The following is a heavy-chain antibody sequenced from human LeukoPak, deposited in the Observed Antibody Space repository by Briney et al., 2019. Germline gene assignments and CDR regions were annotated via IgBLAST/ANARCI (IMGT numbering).Heavy chain of an antibody. CDR1: GGTFSSYA. CDR3: ARGVVPRQHHYYGMDV. D-gene: IGHD2-2*01. Sequence: SVKVSCKASGGTFSSYAISWVRQAPGQGLEWMGGIIPIFGTANYAQKFQGRVTITADESTSTAYMELSSLRSEDTAVYYCARGVVPRQHHYYGMDVWGQGTTVTVSS. J-gene: IGHJ6*02. V-gene: IGHV1-69*01. CDR2: IIPIFGTA.